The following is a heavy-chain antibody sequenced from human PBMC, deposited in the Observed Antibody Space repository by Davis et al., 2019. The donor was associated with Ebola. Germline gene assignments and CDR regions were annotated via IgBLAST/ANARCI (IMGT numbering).Heavy chain of an antibody. V-gene: IGHV3-74*01. Sequence: PGGSLRPSCAASGFTFSSYWMHWVRQVPGKGLVWVSRINSDGSSTSYADSVKGRFTISRDNAKNTLYLQMNSLRAEDTAVYYSARGTHSNYGYYYGMDVWGQGTTVTVSS. CDR2: INSDGSST. D-gene: IGHD4-11*01. CDR1: GFTFSSYW. CDR3: ARGTHSNYGYYYGMDV. J-gene: IGHJ6*02.